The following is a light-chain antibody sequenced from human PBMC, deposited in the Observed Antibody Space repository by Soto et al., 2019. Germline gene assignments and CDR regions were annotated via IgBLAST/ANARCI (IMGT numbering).Light chain of an antibody. CDR3: QQYGSSSYT. Sequence: DIVLTQSPDTLSLSPGERATLSCRASQSVSSNYLAWYQQKPGQAPRLLIYGASTRATGIPDRFSGSGSGTDFTLTISRLEPEDFGVYYCQQYGSSSYTFGQGTRLEIK. CDR1: QSVSSNY. J-gene: IGKJ2*01. CDR2: GAS. V-gene: IGKV3-20*01.